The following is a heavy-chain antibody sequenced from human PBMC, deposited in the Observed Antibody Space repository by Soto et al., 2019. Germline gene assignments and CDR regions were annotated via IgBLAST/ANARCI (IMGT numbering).Heavy chain of an antibody. D-gene: IGHD2-2*01. CDR3: GWDSIVVVAAAIPNYFFDP. J-gene: IGHJ5*02. Sequence: GGSLRLSCAASGFTFSSYGMHWVRQAPGKGLEWVAVIWYDGSNKYYADSVKGRFTISRDNSKNTLYLQMNSLRADDTAVYYYGWDSIVVVAAAIPNYFFDPWGQGTLVTVSS. CDR1: GFTFSSYG. CDR2: IWYDGSNK. V-gene: IGHV3-33*01.